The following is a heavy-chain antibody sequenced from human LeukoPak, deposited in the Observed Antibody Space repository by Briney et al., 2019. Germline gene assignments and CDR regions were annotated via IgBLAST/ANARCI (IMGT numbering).Heavy chain of an antibody. V-gene: IGHV1-8*03. J-gene: IGHJ5*02. Sequence: ASVKVSCKASGYTFTSYDINWVRQATGQGLEWMGWMNPNSGNTGYAQKFQGRVTITRNTSISTAYMELSSLRSEDTAVYYCARVSARGRYCSSTSCQTWFDPWGQRTLVTVSS. CDR3: ARVSARGRYCSSTSCQTWFDP. D-gene: IGHD2-2*01. CDR1: GYTFTSYD. CDR2: MNPNSGNT.